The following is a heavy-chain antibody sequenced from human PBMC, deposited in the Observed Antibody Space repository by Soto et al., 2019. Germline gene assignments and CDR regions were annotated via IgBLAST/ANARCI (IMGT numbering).Heavy chain of an antibody. CDR3: AITSPVRTTYYDLWSGYYPDMDV. Sequence: GAAVKVSCKASGYTFTSYGISWVRQAPGQGLEWMGWISAYNGNTNYAQKLQGRVTMTTDTSTSTAYMELRSLRSDDTAVYYCAITSPVRTTYYDLWSGYYPDMDVWGKGTTVTVSS. V-gene: IGHV1-18*01. J-gene: IGHJ6*03. CDR2: ISAYNGNT. D-gene: IGHD3-3*01. CDR1: GYTFTSYG.